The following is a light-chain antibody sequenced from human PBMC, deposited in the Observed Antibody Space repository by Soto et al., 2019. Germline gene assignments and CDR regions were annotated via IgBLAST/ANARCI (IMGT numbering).Light chain of an antibody. Sequence: ELVLTQSPGTLSLSPGEGATLSCRASQIVSNNYLAWYQHTPGQAPRLLTYDATSRPTGIPDRFRGSGSGTDFSLTISRLEPEDFATYYCQQYGTSPHTFGQGTKVEIK. J-gene: IGKJ2*01. V-gene: IGKV3-20*01. CDR2: DAT. CDR3: QQYGTSPHT. CDR1: QIVSNNY.